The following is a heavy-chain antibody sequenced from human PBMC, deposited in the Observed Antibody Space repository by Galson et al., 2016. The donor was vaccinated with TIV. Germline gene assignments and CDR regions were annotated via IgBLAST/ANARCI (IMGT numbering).Heavy chain of an antibody. Sequence: SVKVSCKASGYTFSSYSINWVRQAPGQGLEWMGWISGYSGNTNYAQKFQGRVTMTTDTSTGTAYMELRSLRSDDTAVYYCARGATVTPYSFFDYWGQGTLGTVFS. V-gene: IGHV1-18*04. CDR2: ISGYSGNT. CDR1: GYTFSSYS. D-gene: IGHD4-17*01. CDR3: ARGATVTPYSFFDY. J-gene: IGHJ4*02.